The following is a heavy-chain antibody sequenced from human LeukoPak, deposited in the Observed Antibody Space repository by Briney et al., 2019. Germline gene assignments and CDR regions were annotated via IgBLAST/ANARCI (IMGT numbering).Heavy chain of an antibody. CDR2: IKQDGRET. D-gene: IGHD3-10*01. V-gene: IGHV3-7*01. Sequence: PGPSPRPSCAASASTFISYWTSCVRQAPRNGLELVTNIKQDGRETNHVDSVKGRFNISRDNAKNSLYLQMNSLRDEDTAVYYCARDIALVGRFVWVYGSGRYYQDYWGQGTLVTVSS. J-gene: IGHJ4*02. CDR3: ARDIALVGRFVWVYGSGRYYQDY. CDR1: ASTFISYW.